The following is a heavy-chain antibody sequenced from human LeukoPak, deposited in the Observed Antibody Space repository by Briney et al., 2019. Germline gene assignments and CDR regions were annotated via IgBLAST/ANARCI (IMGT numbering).Heavy chain of an antibody. Sequence: GGSLRLSCAASGFTFSSYWMSWVRQAPGKGLEWVANIEQDGSEKDYVDSVKGRLTISRDKAKNSLYLQMNSLRAEDTAVYYCARGPSYCGGDCYYYFDYWGQGTLVTVSS. V-gene: IGHV3-7*01. CDR3: ARGPSYCGGDCYYYFDY. J-gene: IGHJ4*02. CDR1: GFTFSSYW. D-gene: IGHD2-21*01. CDR2: IEQDGSEK.